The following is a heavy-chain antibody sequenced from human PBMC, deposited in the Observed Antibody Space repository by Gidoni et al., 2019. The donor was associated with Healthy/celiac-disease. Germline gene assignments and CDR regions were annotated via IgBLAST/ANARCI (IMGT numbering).Heavy chain of an antibody. CDR3: TTDFQWLRFREYSGSEDQDY. Sequence: EVQLVESGGGLVKPGGSLRLSCAASGFTFSNAWMSWVRQAPGKGLEWVGRIKSKTDGGTTDYAAPVKGRFTISRDDSKNTLYLQMNSLKTEDTAVYYCTTDFQWLRFREYSGSEDQDYWGQGTLVTVSS. CDR1: GFTFSNAW. J-gene: IGHJ4*02. D-gene: IGHD5-12*01. V-gene: IGHV3-15*01. CDR2: IKSKTDGGTT.